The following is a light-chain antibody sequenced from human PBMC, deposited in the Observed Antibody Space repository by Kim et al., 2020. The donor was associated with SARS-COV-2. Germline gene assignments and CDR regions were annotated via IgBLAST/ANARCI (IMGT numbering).Light chain of an antibody. CDR3: QQYSTSPHT. CDR2: GAS. J-gene: IGKJ1*01. Sequence: PGERATVACRARQSVSSNYVAWYQQQPGQAPRLLIYGASNRATGIPDRFSGSGSGTDFTLTIRRLEPEDFAVYYCQQYSTSPHTFGQGTKVDIK. V-gene: IGKV3-20*01. CDR1: QSVSSNY.